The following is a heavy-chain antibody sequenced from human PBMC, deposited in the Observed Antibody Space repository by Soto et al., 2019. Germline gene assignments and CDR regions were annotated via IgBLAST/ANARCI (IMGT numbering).Heavy chain of an antibody. J-gene: IGHJ3*02. D-gene: IGHD3-10*01. Sequence: ASVKVSCKASGYTFTGYYMHWVRQAPGQGLEWMGWINPNSGGTNYAQKFQGWVTMTRDTSISTAYMELSRLRSDDTAVYYCARARGSGSYLDAFDIWGQGTMVTVSS. CDR2: INPNSGGT. CDR1: GYTFTGYY. V-gene: IGHV1-2*04. CDR3: ARARGSGSYLDAFDI.